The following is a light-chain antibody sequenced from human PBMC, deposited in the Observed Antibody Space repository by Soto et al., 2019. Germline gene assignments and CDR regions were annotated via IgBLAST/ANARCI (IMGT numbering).Light chain of an antibody. CDR3: QQYHNWPPQYT. J-gene: IGKJ2*01. Sequence: EIVMTQSPASLSVSPGDGATLSCRASQTVASNLAWYQQKPGQGPRLLIHGASTRAAGVPARFSGSGSGTDFTLTISSLQSEDFAVYYCQQYHNWPPQYTFGQGTKLHIK. CDR1: QTVASN. CDR2: GAS. V-gene: IGKV3-15*01.